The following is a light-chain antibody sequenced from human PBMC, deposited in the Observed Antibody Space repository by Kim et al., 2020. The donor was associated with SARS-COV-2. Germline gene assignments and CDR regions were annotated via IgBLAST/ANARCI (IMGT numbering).Light chain of an antibody. CDR3: QQRSSWPWT. V-gene: IGKV3-11*01. Sequence: EIVLTESPATLSLSPGERATLSCRGSQSVSSFLAWYQQKPGQAPRLLVYDASTRATGIPARFSGSGSGTDFTLTIISLEPEDFAVYYCQQRSSWPWTFGQGTKVDIK. CDR1: QSVSSF. J-gene: IGKJ1*01. CDR2: DAS.